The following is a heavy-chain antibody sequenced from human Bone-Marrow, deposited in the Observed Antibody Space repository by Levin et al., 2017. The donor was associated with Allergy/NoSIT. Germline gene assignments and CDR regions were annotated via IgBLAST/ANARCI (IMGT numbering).Heavy chain of an antibody. J-gene: IGHJ4*02. CDR2: ISAGAGRT. CDR1: GFPFSSYA. CDR3: AKVRPTLEQHFDWSIDS. Sequence: ASVKVSCAASGFPFSSYAMTWVRQAPGTGLEWVSAISAGAGRTFYADSVKGRFTISEDFSKKKVYLQMIRLRAEDTAVYFCAKVRPTLEQHFDWSIDSWGQGALVTVSS. V-gene: IGHV3-23*01. D-gene: IGHD3-9*01.